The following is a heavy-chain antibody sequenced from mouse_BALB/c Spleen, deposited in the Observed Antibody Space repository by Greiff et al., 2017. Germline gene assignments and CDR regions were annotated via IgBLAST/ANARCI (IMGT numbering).Heavy chain of an antibody. CDR2: IRNKANGYTT. CDR1: GFTFTDYY. D-gene: IGHD2-3*01. J-gene: IGHJ3*01. Sequence: EVKVVESGGGLVQPGGSLRLSCATSGFTFTDYYMSWVRQPPGKALEWLGFIRNKANGYTTEYSASVKGRFTISRDNSQSILYLQMNTLRAEDSATYHCAREDGYCFAYWGQGTLVTVSA. CDR3: AREDGYCFAY. V-gene: IGHV7-3*02.